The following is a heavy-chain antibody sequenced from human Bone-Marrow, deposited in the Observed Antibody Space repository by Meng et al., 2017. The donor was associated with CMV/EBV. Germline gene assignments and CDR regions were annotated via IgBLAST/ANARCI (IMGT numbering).Heavy chain of an antibody. D-gene: IGHD3-3*01. Sequence: GESLKISCVVSGFSVSTNYMSWVRQAPGKGLEWVSSIYSVTSTYYADSVKGRFTISRDNSRNTLYLQMNSLRAEDTAVYYCARSQGKGSGYPFDYWGQGTLVTVSS. CDR2: IYSVTST. CDR3: ARSQGKGSGYPFDY. V-gene: IGHV3-66*01. J-gene: IGHJ4*02. CDR1: GFSVSTNY.